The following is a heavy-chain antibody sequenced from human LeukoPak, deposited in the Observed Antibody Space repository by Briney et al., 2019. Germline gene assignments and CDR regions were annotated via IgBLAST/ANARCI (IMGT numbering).Heavy chain of an antibody. CDR1: GFTVSSNY. V-gene: IGHV3-66*01. Sequence: GGSLRLSCAASGFTVSSNYMSWVRQAPGKGLEWVSVIYSGGSTYYADSVKGRFTISRDNSKNTLYLQMNSLRAEDTAVYYCARTDGYNFYFDYWGQGTLVTVSS. CDR2: IYSGGST. J-gene: IGHJ4*02. CDR3: ARTDGYNFYFDY. D-gene: IGHD5-24*01.